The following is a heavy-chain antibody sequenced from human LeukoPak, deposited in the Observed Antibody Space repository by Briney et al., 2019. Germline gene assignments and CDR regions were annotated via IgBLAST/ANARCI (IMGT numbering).Heavy chain of an antibody. J-gene: IGHJ5*02. V-gene: IGHV3-7*01. D-gene: IGHD3-10*01. Sequence: GGSLRLSCEASGFSFSSFWMSWVRQAPGKGLEWVANIKQDGSEENYVDSVKGRFTISRDNAKKSLYLQMNSLRVEDTAVYYCARFISLGAWGQGTLVTVS. CDR2: IKQDGSEE. CDR3: ARFISLGA. CDR1: GFSFSSFW.